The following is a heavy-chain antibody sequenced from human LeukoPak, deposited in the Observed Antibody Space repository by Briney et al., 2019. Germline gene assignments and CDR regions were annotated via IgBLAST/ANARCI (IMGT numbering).Heavy chain of an antibody. D-gene: IGHD3-22*01. CDR2: IIPIFGTA. CDR3: ARDQNSRYYYDSSGYYGFDY. J-gene: IGHJ4*02. Sequence: GASVKVSCKASGGTFSSYAISWVRQAPGQGLEWVGGIIPIFGTANYAQKFQGRVTITADESTSTAYMELSSLRSEDTAVYYCARDQNSRYYYDSSGYYGFDYWGQGTPVTVSS. CDR1: GGTFSSYA. V-gene: IGHV1-69*13.